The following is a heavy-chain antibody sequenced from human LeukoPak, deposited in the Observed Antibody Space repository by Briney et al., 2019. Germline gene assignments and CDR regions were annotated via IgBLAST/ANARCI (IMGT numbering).Heavy chain of an antibody. V-gene: IGHV3-48*04. CDR2: ISSSSSTI. CDR3: ARTMVRGVIKDAFDI. CDR1: GFTFSSYS. Sequence: GGSLRLSCAAAGFTFSSYSMNWVRQAPGKGLEWVSYISSSSSTIYYADSVKGRFTISRDNAKNSLYLQMNSLRPEDTAVYYCARTMVRGVIKDAFDIWGQGTMVTVSS. D-gene: IGHD3-10*01. J-gene: IGHJ3*02.